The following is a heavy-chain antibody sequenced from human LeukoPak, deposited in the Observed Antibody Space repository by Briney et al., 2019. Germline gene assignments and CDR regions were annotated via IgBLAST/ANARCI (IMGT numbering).Heavy chain of an antibody. D-gene: IGHD3-10*02. J-gene: IGHJ3*02. Sequence: GESLKISCKASGYSLTSYWNGWVRQMPGKGLEWMGIIDPGDSDTRYSPSFQGQVTISADKSISTAYLQWSSLKASDTAMYYCAKSRCSGSYYPGACAFDIRGQGTMVTVSS. CDR3: AKSRCSGSYYPGACAFDI. CDR1: GYSLTSYW. V-gene: IGHV5-51*01. CDR2: IDPGDSDT.